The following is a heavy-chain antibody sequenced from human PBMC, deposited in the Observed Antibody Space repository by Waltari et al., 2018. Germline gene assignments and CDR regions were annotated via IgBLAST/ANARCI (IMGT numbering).Heavy chain of an antibody. CDR1: GYTFTGYY. CDR2: INPNSGGT. CDR3: ARDEAMEAMVLNWFDP. V-gene: IGHV1-2*06. D-gene: IGHD2-8*01. J-gene: IGHJ5*02. Sequence: QVQLVQSGAEVKKPGASVKVSCKASGYTFTGYYLHWVRQAPGQGLEWMGRINPNSGGTNYAQKFQGRVTMTRDTSISTAYMELSRLRSDDTAVYYCARDEAMEAMVLNWFDPWGQGTLVTVSS.